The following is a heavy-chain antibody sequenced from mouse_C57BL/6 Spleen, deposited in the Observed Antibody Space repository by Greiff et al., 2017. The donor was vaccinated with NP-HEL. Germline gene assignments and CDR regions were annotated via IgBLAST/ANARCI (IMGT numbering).Heavy chain of an antibody. J-gene: IGHJ3*01. CDR3: ARESITTVVATRTWFAY. CDR2: IDPNSGGT. Sequence: QVQLQQPGAELVKPGASVKLSCKASGYTFTSYWMHWVKQRPGRGLEWLGRIDPNSGGTKYNEKFKSKATLTVDKPSSTAYMQLSSLTSEDSAVYYCARESITTVVATRTWFAYWGQGTLVTVSA. CDR1: GYTFTSYW. V-gene: IGHV1-72*01. D-gene: IGHD1-1*01.